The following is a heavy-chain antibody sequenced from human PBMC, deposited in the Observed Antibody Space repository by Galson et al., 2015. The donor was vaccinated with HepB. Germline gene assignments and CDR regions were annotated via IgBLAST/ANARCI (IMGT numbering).Heavy chain of an antibody. CDR1: GYTFTSYA. CDR2: INTNTGNP. CDR3: ARGIRPHTDRAMVRGIQINFDY. V-gene: IGHV7-4-1*02. Sequence: SVKVSCKASGYTFTSYAMNWVRQAPGQGLEWMGWINTNTGNPTYAQGFTGRFVFSLDTSVSTAYLQISSLKAEDTAVYYCARGIRPHTDRAMVRGIQINFDYWGQGTLVTVSS. J-gene: IGHJ4*02. D-gene: IGHD3-10*01.